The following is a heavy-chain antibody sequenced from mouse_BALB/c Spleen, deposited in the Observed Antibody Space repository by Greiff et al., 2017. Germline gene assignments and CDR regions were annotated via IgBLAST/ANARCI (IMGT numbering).Heavy chain of an antibody. CDR2: IYWDDDK. CDR1: GFSLSTSGMG. Sequence: QVTLKVSGPGILQPSQTLSLTCSFSGFSLSTSGMGVSWIRQPSGKGLEWLAHIYWDDDKRYNPSLKSRLTISKDTSSNQVFLKITSVDTADTATYYCARRPSYYGYFDYWGQGTTLTVSS. J-gene: IGHJ2*01. V-gene: IGHV8-12*01. D-gene: IGHD1-1*01. CDR3: ARRPSYYGYFDY.